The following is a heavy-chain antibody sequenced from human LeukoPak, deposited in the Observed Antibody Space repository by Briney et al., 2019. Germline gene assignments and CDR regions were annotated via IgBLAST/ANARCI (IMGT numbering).Heavy chain of an antibody. CDR3: ARDIYYYDSSGYWAPFDY. J-gene: IGHJ4*02. CDR2: IIPILGIA. V-gene: IGHV1-69*04. D-gene: IGHD3-22*01. CDR1: GGTFSSYA. Sequence: GASVKVSCKASGGTFSSYAISWVRQAPGQGLEWMGRIIPILGIANYAQKFQGRVTITADKSTSTAYMELSSLRSEDTAVYYCARDIYYYDSSGYWAPFDYWAREPWSPSPQ.